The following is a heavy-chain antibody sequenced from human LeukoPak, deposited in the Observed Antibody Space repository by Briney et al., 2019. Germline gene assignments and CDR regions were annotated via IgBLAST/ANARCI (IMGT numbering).Heavy chain of an antibody. Sequence: SVKVSCKASGGTFSSYAISWVRQAPGQGLEWMGRIIPTFGTANYAQKFQGRVTITADKSTSTAYMELSSLTSEDTAVYYCARVDGSGSYYGYWGQGTLVTVSS. CDR2: IIPTFGTA. CDR3: ARVDGSGSYYGY. J-gene: IGHJ4*02. V-gene: IGHV1-69*06. CDR1: GGTFSSYA. D-gene: IGHD3-10*01.